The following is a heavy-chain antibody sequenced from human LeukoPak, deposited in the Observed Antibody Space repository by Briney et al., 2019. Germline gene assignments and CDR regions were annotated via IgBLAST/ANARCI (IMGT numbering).Heavy chain of an antibody. CDR3: ARAPRYYYDSSGEGH. D-gene: IGHD3-22*01. CDR2: ISAFNGNT. J-gene: IGHJ4*02. Sequence: ASVKVSCKASGYTFTSYGISWVRQAPGQGLEWMGWISAFNGNTNYAQKLQGRVTMNTDTSTSTAYMELRSLRSDDTAVYYCARAPRYYYDSSGEGHWGQGTLVTVSS. V-gene: IGHV1-18*01. CDR1: GYTFTSYG.